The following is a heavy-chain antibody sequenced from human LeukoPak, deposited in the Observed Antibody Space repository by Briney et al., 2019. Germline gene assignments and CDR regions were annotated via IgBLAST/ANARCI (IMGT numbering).Heavy chain of an antibody. J-gene: IGHJ2*01. V-gene: IGHV1-2*02. CDR3: AIDTRRSSFWHFHL. Sequence: ASVKVSCKASGYTFTDHYIHGVRQAPGQGLEWMGWMNPHSGSAVLAQKFQGRVTMTSDRSNSTAFMELKPLRSDDRAVYFCAIDTRRSSFWHFHLWGRGTLVTASS. D-gene: IGHD3-3*02. CDR1: GYTFTDHY. CDR2: MNPHSGSA.